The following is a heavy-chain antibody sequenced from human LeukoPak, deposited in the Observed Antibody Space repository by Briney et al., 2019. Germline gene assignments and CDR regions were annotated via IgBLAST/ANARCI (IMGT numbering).Heavy chain of an antibody. CDR3: ARATRYCSSTSCGGGGFDI. Sequence: PSETLSLTCTVSGGSISSGGYYWSWIRQHPGKGLEWIGYIYYSGSTYYNPSLKSRVTISVDTSKNQFSLKLNSVTAADTAVYYCARATRYCSSTSCGGGGFDIWAKGQWSPSLQ. V-gene: IGHV4-31*03. D-gene: IGHD2-2*01. J-gene: IGHJ3*02. CDR2: IYYSGST. CDR1: GGSISSGGYY.